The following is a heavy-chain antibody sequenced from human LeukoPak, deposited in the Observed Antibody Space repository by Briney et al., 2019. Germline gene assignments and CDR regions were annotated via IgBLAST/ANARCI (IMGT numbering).Heavy chain of an antibody. V-gene: IGHV4-59*10. J-gene: IGHJ6*03. CDR2: IYTSGRS. CDR1: GRSFSVYY. Sequence: SETLSLTCAVYGRSFSVYYWSWIRQPAGRGLEWIGRIYTSGRSNYNPSLKSRVTMSVDTSKNQFSLKLSSVTAADTAVYYCARARVVPNSDYYYYYMHVWGKGTTV. CDR3: ARARVVPNSDYYYYYMHV. D-gene: IGHD2-2*01.